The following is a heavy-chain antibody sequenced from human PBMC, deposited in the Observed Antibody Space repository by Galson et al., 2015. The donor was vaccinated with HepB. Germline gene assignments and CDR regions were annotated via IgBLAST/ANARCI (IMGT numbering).Heavy chain of an antibody. J-gene: IGHJ4*02. CDR3: AKEPEYGGKRYLDY. V-gene: IGHV3-23*01. D-gene: IGHD4-23*01. CDR2: ISGGGGTT. Sequence: SLRLSCAASGFTFSSYAMSWVRQAPGKGLEWVSAISGGGGTTPYADAVKGRFTISRDNSKNTLYLQMNSLRAEDTAVYYCAKEPEYGGKRYLDYWGQGTLVTVSS. CDR1: GFTFSSYA.